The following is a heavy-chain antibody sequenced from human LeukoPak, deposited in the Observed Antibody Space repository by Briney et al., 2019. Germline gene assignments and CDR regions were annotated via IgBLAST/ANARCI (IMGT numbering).Heavy chain of an antibody. V-gene: IGHV1-18*04. Sequence: ASVKVSCKASGYTFTSYGISWVRQAPGQGLEWMGWISAYNGNTNYAQKLQGRVTMTTDTPTSTAYMELRSLRSDDTAVYYCARDFPRSGSYYSGMDVWAKGPRSPSPQ. J-gene: IGHJ6*04. CDR2: ISAYNGNT. CDR3: ARDFPRSGSYYSGMDV. CDR1: GYTFTSYG. D-gene: IGHD3-10*01.